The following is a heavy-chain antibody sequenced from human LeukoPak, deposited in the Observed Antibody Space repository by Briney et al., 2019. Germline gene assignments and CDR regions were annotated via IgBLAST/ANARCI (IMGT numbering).Heavy chain of an antibody. D-gene: IGHD3-3*01. Sequence: PGGSLRLSCAASGFTFSSYNMNWVRQAPGKGLEWVGRIKSKTDGGTTDYAAPVKGRFTISRDDSKNTLYLQMNSLKTEDTAVYYCTTPPTYDFWSGYLLNFDYWGQGTLVTVSS. V-gene: IGHV3-15*01. CDR2: IKSKTDGGTT. J-gene: IGHJ4*02. CDR1: GFTFSSYN. CDR3: TTPPTYDFWSGYLLNFDY.